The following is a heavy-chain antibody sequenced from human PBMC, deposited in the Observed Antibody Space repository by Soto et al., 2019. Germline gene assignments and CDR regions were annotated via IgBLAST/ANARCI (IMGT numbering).Heavy chain of an antibody. D-gene: IGHD2-15*01. Sequence: GGSLRLSCAASGFTFSSFAMSWVRQAPGKGLEWVSAISTSGASTYYADSVKGRFTISRDNSKNTLYLQMNSLRAEDTAVYYCAKDPMVRDCSGGTCYFDYWGQGTLVTVSS. J-gene: IGHJ4*02. CDR1: GFTFSSFA. V-gene: IGHV3-23*01. CDR2: ISTSGAST. CDR3: AKDPMVRDCSGGTCYFDY.